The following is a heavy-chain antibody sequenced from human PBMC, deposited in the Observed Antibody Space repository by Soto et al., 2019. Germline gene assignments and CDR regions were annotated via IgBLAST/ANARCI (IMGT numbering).Heavy chain of an antibody. CDR3: AKDRAGRVAAFDF. V-gene: IGHV3-30*18. CDR1: GFTFSSSG. CDR2: ISYKGSNK. Sequence: GRSLRLPCAASGFTFSSSGMHWVRQAPGKGLERKTVISYKGSNKYYADTVKGRFTLSRDNFKNTLNLQMNSLRAEDMAVYYGAKDRAGRVAAFDFWGKGTLVTVSS. D-gene: IGHD2-15*01. J-gene: IGHJ4*02.